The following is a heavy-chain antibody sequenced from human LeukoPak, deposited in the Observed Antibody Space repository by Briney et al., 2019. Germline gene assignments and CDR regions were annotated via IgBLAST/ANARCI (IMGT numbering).Heavy chain of an antibody. J-gene: IGHJ4*02. V-gene: IGHV1-8*01. CDR3: AIKEWELGGYYFDY. CDR1: GYTFTSYD. CDR2: MNPNSGNT. D-gene: IGHD1-26*01. Sequence: ASVKVSCKASGYTFTSYDINWVRQATGQGLEWMGWMNPNSGNTGYAQKFQGRVTMTRNTSISTAYMELSSLRSEDTAVYYRAIKEWELGGYYFDYWGQGTLVTVSS.